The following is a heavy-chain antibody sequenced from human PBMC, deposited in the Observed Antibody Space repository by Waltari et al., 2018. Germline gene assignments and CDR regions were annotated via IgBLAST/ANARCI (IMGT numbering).Heavy chain of an antibody. CDR1: GFTFNTHW. Sequence: EVQLVESGGDWVQPGGSLRLSCAASGFTFNTHWMMWVRQAPGKGLEAVANIKQDGSQKFYLDSVKGRFTISRDNANNFLYLQMNSLRAEDTAVYYCTREWATDYWGQGTLVTVSS. CDR3: TREWATDY. V-gene: IGHV3-7*01. J-gene: IGHJ4*02. CDR2: IKQDGSQK.